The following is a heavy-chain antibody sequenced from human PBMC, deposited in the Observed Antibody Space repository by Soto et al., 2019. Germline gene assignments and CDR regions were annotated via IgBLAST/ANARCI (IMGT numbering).Heavy chain of an antibody. CDR3: ASRGKHDYGDYEAAFDI. V-gene: IGHV1-18*01. Sequence: QVQLVQSGAEVKKPGASVKVSCKASGYTFTSYGISWVRQAPGQGLEWMGWISAYNGNTNYAQKLQGRVTMTTDTSTSPAYMELRSLRSDDTAVYYCASRGKHDYGDYEAAFDIWGQGTMVTVSS. D-gene: IGHD4-17*01. CDR2: ISAYNGNT. J-gene: IGHJ3*02. CDR1: GYTFTSYG.